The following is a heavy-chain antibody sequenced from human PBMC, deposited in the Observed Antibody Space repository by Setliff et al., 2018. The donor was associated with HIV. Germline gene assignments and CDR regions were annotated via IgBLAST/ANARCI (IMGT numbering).Heavy chain of an antibody. D-gene: IGHD1-26*01. Sequence: SETLSFTCSVSPYSISSGYYWGWLRQPPGKGLEWIGCLYYGGNTYYNPSLKSRVAMSIDTSKNEVSLRLKSVTAADTAIYYCARDPWLLGASAGGDNWLDPWGQGTLVTVSA. CDR2: LYYGGNT. CDR1: PYSISSGYY. J-gene: IGHJ5*02. CDR3: ARDPWLLGASAGGDNWLDP. V-gene: IGHV4-38-2*02.